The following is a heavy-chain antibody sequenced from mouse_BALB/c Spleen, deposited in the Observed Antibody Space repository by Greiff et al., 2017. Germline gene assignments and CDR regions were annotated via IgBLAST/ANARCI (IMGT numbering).Heavy chain of an antibody. CDR2: ISYDGSN. D-gene: IGHD1-1*01. J-gene: IGHJ2*01. CDR1: GYSITSGYY. V-gene: IGHV3-6*02. Sequence: EVKLMESGPGLVKPSQSLSLTCSVTGYSITSGYYWNWIRQFPGNKLEWMGYISYDGSNNYNPSLKNRISITRDTSKNQFFLKLNSVTTEDTATYYCARDRRFDYWGQGTTLTVSS. CDR3: ARDRRFDY.